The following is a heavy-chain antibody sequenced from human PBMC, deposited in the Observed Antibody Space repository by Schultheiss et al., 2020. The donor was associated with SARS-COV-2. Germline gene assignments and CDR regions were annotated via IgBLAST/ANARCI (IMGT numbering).Heavy chain of an antibody. V-gene: IGHV4-39*07. CDR1: GGSISSGGYY. J-gene: IGHJ3*02. CDR3: ARSPGRGSAFDI. Sequence: SETLSLTCTVSGGSISSGGYYWSWIRQPPGKGLEWIGEINHSGSTNYNPSLKSRVTISVDTSKNQFSLKLSSVTAADTAVYYCARSPGRGSAFDIWGQGTMVTVSS. D-gene: IGHD3-10*01. CDR2: INHSGST.